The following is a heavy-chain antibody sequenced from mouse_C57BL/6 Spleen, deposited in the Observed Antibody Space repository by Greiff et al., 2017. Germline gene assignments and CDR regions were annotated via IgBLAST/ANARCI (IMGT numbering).Heavy chain of an antibody. V-gene: IGHV1-50*01. J-gene: IGHJ4*01. D-gene: IGHD2-4*01. CDR1: GYTFTSYW. CDR3: ARRGDYDPRARDD. Sequence: QVQLQQPGAELVKPGASVSLSCKASGYTFTSYWMQWVHQRPGQGLAWIGEIGPSDSSTKYNQKIKGKATWTEDTASSTAYMQLSSLTSEDSAVYYCARRGDYDPRARDDWGQGTSVTVSS. CDR2: IGPSDSST.